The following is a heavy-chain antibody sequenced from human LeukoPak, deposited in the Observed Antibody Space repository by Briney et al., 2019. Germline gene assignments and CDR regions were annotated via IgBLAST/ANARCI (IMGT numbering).Heavy chain of an antibody. CDR2: VYYTGST. V-gene: IGHV4-39*07. Sequence: PSETLSLTCTVSGGSISSTSYYWGWIRQPPGKGPEWIGSVYYTGSTPYNPSLKSRVTISVDTSKNQFSLKLSSVTAADTAVYYCARAVSGYYFDYWGQGTLVAVSS. CDR3: ARAVSGYYFDY. CDR1: GGSISSTSYY. J-gene: IGHJ4*02. D-gene: IGHD6-19*01.